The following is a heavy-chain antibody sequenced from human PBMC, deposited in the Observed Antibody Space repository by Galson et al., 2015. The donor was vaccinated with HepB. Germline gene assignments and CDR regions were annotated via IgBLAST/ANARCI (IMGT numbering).Heavy chain of an antibody. CDR3: AKLDVELNYYSYGMDV. Sequence: SLRLSCAASGFTFSSHWMHWVRQAPGKGLVWVSRINSDGSNTGYADSVKGRFIISRDNAKNTLYLQMNSLRAEDTAVYYCAKLDVELNYYSYGMDVWGQGTTVTVSS. J-gene: IGHJ6*02. CDR2: INSDGSNT. CDR1: GFTFSSHW. D-gene: IGHD1-1*01. V-gene: IGHV3-74*01.